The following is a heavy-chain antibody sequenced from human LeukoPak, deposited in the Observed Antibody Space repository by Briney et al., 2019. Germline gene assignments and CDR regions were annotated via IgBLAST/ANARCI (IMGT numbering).Heavy chain of an antibody. V-gene: IGHV4-59*01. J-gene: IGHJ6*03. CDR2: VSSTGST. Sequence: SETLSLTCTVSGGSISGYYWTWIRQSPGKGLEWIGYVSSTGSTNYTPSLKSRVTISIDTSKSQFSLMLTSVTAADTAVYYCARDHSGGYYYYMDVWGKGTTVTISS. CDR3: ARDHSGGYYYYMDV. CDR1: GGSISGYY. D-gene: IGHD2-15*01.